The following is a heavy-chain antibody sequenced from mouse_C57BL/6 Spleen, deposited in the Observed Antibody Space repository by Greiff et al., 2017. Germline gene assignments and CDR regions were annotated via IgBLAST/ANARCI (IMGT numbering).Heavy chain of an antibody. J-gene: IGHJ1*03. CDR3: ARGDYDGDWYFDV. CDR2: IDPSDSYT. D-gene: IGHD2-4*01. V-gene: IGHV1-59*01. CDR1: GYTFTSYW. Sequence: QVQLQQPGAELVRPGTSVTLSCKASGYTFTSYWMHWVKQRPGQGLEWIGVIDPSDSYTNYNQKFKGKATLTVDTSSSTAYMQLSSQTSEDSAVYYCARGDYDGDWYFDVWGTGTTVTVSS.